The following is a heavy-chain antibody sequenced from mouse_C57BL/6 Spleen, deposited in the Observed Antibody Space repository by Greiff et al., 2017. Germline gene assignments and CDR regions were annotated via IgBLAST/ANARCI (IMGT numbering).Heavy chain of an antibody. J-gene: IGHJ1*03. V-gene: IGHV1-26*01. CDR3: ARGGYYWYFDV. CDR1: GYTFTDYY. D-gene: IGHD1-1*02. Sequence: VQLQQSGPELVKPGASVKISCKASGYTFTDYYMNWVKQSHGQSLEWIGDINPNNGGTSYNQKFKGKATLTVDKSSSTAYMELRSLTSEDSAVYYCARGGYYWYFDVWGTGTTVTVSS. CDR2: INPNNGGT.